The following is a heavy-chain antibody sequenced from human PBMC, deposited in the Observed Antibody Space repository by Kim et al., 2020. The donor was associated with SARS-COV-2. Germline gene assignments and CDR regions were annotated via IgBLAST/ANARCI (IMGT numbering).Heavy chain of an antibody. CDR3: ARVHHSSWSSTVDY. Sequence: SETLSLTCTVSGGSISSYYWSWIRQPPGKGLEWIGYIYYSGSTNYNPSLKSRVTISVDTSKNQFSLKLSSVTAADTAVYYCARVHHSSWSSTVDYWGQGTLVTVSS. V-gene: IGHV4-59*01. CDR1: GGSISSYY. CDR2: IYYSGST. D-gene: IGHD6-13*01. J-gene: IGHJ4*02.